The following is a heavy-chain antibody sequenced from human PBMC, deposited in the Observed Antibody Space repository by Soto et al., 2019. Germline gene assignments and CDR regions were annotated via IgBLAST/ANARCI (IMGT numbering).Heavy chain of an antibody. D-gene: IGHD3-3*01. V-gene: IGHV1-69*01. CDR3: ARGHPNTIFEAIFDY. CDR1: GGTFSSYA. Sequence: QVQLVQSGAEVKKPGSPVKVSCKASGGTFSSYAISWVRQAPGQGVEWMGGIIPIFGTANYAQKFQGRVTITADESTSTAYMELSSLRSEDTAVYYCARGHPNTIFEAIFDYWGQGTLVTVSS. J-gene: IGHJ4*02. CDR2: IIPIFGTA.